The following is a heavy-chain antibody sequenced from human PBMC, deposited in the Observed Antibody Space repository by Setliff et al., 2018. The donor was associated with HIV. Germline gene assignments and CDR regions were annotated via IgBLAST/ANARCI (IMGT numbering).Heavy chain of an antibody. V-gene: IGHV4-61*10. Sequence: SETLSLTCTVSGDSISRDFYYWNWIRQPAGKGLEWIGEINHSGSTHYNPSLKSRFTISVDTSKNQFSLKVNSVTAADTAVYYCARGARLLAGYSDRWDYYYMGVWGKGTTVTVSS. CDR3: ARGARLLAGYSDRWDYYYMGV. J-gene: IGHJ6*03. CDR2: INHSGST. D-gene: IGHD6-13*01. CDR1: GDSISRDFYY.